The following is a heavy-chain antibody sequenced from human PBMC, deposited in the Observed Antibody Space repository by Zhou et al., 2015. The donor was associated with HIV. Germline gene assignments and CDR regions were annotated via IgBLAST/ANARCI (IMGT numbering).Heavy chain of an antibody. Sequence: QVQLVQSGAEVKKPGSSVTVSCKASGGTFSSYAISWVRQAPGQGLEWMGGIIPIFGTANYAQKFQGRVTITADESTSTAYMELSSLRSEDTAVYYCARGGSGSTAAPVIHYYYYMDVWGKGTTVTVSS. CDR1: GGTFSSYA. J-gene: IGHJ6*03. V-gene: IGHV1-69*01. CDR2: IIPIFGTA. CDR3: ARGGSGSTAAPVIHYYYYMDV. D-gene: IGHD3-10*01.